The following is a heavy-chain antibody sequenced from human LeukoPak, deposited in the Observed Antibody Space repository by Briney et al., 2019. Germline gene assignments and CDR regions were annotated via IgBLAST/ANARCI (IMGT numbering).Heavy chain of an antibody. D-gene: IGHD6-19*01. CDR1: GGSISSSGYY. CDR2: IYYSGST. J-gene: IGHJ4*02. CDR3: ARDSGSGTYY. V-gene: IGHV4-39*07. Sequence: PSETLSLTCTVSGGSISSSGYYWGWIRQPPGKGLEWIGSIYYSGSTYYNPSLKSRVTISVDTSKNQFSLKLSSVTAADTAVYYCARDSGSGTYYWGQGTLVTVSS.